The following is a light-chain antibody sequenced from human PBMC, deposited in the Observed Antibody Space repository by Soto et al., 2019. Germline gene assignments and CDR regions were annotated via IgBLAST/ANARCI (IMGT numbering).Light chain of an antibody. CDR3: QQYGTSPKT. J-gene: IGKJ1*01. Sequence: EIMMTQSPPTLSVSPGERATLSCRASQSVSSNLAWYQQKPGQAPRLLIYGTSNRATGIPDRFTGSGSGTDFTLTIIRLEREDFAVYYCQQYGTSPKTFGQGTKVDIK. V-gene: IGKV3-20*01. CDR2: GTS. CDR1: QSVSSN.